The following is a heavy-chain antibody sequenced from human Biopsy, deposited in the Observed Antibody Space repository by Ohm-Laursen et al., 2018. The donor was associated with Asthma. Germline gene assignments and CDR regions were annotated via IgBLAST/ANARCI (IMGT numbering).Heavy chain of an antibody. CDR2: SNSVFGTT. Sequence: SVKASCKSLGGTFNTYVIGWARQAPGQGLEWMGGSNSVFGTTTYPQKFQDRVTITADDSTSTVYMELSSLRSEDTAVYYCARKAGSCISRTCYSLDFWGQGTLVTVSS. CDR1: GGTFNTYV. D-gene: IGHD2-2*01. CDR3: ARKAGSCISRTCYSLDF. V-gene: IGHV1-69*13. J-gene: IGHJ4*02.